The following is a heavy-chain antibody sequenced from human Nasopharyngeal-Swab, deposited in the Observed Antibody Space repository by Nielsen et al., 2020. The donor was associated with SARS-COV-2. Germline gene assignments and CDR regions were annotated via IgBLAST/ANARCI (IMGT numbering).Heavy chain of an antibody. CDR3: ARLPTAYSSSWYLDY. D-gene: IGHD6-13*01. V-gene: IGHV4-39*01. Sequence: SETLSLTCTVSGGSISSSSYYWGWIRQPPGKGLEWIGSIYYSGSTYYNPSLKSRVTISVDTSKNQFSLKLSSVTAADTAVYYCARLPTAYSSSWYLDYWGQGTLVIVSS. CDR1: GGSISSSSYY. J-gene: IGHJ4*02. CDR2: IYYSGST.